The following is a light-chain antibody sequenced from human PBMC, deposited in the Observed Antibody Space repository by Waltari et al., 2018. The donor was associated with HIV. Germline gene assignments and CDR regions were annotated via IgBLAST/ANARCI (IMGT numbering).Light chain of an antibody. J-gene: IGLJ2*01. CDR3: ASWDDSLIGPV. Sequence: QSVLSQPPSASGTPGQRVTISCSGSSFNIGSNTVNWYKQLPGTAPKLLINSNNKRPSGVPDRFSCSKSGTSASLAISGLQSDDEADYYCASWDDSLIGPVFGGGTKLTVL. CDR2: SNN. V-gene: IGLV1-44*01. CDR1: SFNIGSNT.